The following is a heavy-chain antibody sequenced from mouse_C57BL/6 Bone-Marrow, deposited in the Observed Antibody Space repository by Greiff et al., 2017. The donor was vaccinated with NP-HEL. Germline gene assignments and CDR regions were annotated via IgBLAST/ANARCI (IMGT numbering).Heavy chain of an antibody. D-gene: IGHD2-1*01. J-gene: IGHJ1*03. CDR1: GFNIKDDY. Sequence: EVQLQQSGAELVRPGASVKLSCTASGFNIKDDYMHWVKQRPEQGLEWIGWIDPENGDTEYASKFQGKATMTADTSSNPAYLQLSSLTSEDTAVDYCTRYGNYEDFDVWGTGTTVTVSS. CDR3: TRYGNYEDFDV. V-gene: IGHV14-4*01. CDR2: IDPENGDT.